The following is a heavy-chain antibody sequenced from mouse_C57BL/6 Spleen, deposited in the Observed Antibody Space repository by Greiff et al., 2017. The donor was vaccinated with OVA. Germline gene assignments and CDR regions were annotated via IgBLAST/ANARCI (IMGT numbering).Heavy chain of an antibody. V-gene: IGHV2-5*01. CDR2: IWRGGST. D-gene: IGHD4-1*01. CDR3: ASLTGTGAMDY. CDR1: GFSLTSYG. J-gene: IGHJ4*01. Sequence: VQLQESGPGLVQPSQSLSITCTVSGFSLTSYGVHWVRQSPGKGLEWLGVIWRGGSTDYNAAFMSRLNITKDNSMNHVFLKMNSLQSDDTAIYYGASLTGTGAMDYWGQGTSVTVSS.